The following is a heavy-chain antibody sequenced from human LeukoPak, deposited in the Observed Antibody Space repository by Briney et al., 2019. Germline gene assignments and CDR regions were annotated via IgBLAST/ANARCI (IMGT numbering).Heavy chain of an antibody. Sequence: ASVKVSCKASGYTFTSYGISWVRQAPGQGLEWMGWISAYNGNTNYAQKLQGRVTMTTDTPTSTAYMELRSLRSDDTAVYYCARDLEPNSYGYGVDYWGQGTLVTVSS. D-gene: IGHD5-18*01. CDR2: ISAYNGNT. J-gene: IGHJ4*02. CDR1: GYTFTSYG. CDR3: ARDLEPNSYGYGVDY. V-gene: IGHV1-18*01.